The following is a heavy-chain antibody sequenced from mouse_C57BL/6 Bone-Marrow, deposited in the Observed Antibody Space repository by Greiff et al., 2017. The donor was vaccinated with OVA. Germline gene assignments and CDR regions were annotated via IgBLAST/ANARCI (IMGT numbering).Heavy chain of an antibody. Sequence: EVQLQQSGTVLARPGASVKMSCKTSGYTFTSYWMHWVKQRPGQGLEWIGAIYPGNSDTSYNQKFQGKATITADTSSNTAYLQLSSLTSEDTAIYYCARGRRGPYYAMDYWGQGTSVTVSS. CDR3: ARGRRGPYYAMDY. V-gene: IGHV1-5*01. CDR1: GYTFTSYW. J-gene: IGHJ4*01. CDR2: IYPGNSDT.